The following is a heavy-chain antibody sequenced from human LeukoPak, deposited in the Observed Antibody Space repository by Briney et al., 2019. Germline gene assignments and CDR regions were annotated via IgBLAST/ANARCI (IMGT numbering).Heavy chain of an antibody. CDR1: GFTFSDYW. D-gene: IGHD6-13*01. CDR3: ARDGAAAGLYFDL. V-gene: IGHV3-7*01. J-gene: IGHJ4*01. Sequence: GGSLGLSCAVSGFTFSDYWMNWVRQAPGKGLEWVASIHLNGGEKSYVDSVKGRFTISRDNPKNSLYLQMSSLRAEDTGAYYCARDGAAAGLYFDLWGQGTLVTVSS. CDR2: IHLNGGEK.